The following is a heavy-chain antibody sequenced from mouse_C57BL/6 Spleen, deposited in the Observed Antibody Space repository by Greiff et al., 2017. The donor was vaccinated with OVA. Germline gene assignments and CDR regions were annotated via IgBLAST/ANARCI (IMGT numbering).Heavy chain of an antibody. V-gene: IGHV8-12*01. Sequence: QVTLKECGPGILQSSQTLSLTCSFSGFSLSTSGMGVSWIRQPSGKGLEWLAHIYWDDDKRYNPSLKSRLTISKDTSRNQVFLKITSVDTADTATYYCARMIDTTEEDYYAMDYWGQGTSVTVSS. CDR1: GFSLSTSGMG. CDR2: IYWDDDK. J-gene: IGHJ4*01. CDR3: ARMIDTTEEDYYAMDY. D-gene: IGHD1-1*01.